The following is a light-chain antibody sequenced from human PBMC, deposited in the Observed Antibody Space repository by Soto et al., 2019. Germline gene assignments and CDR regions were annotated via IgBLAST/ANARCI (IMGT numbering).Light chain of an antibody. CDR3: QQRSNWPPLT. CDR2: DAS. V-gene: IGKV3-11*01. Sequence: EIVLTQSPATLSLSPGERATLSCRASQSVSSYLAWYQQKPDQAPRLLIYDASNRATGIPARFSGSGSGTDFNLTISSLEPEDFAVYYCQQRSNWPPLTFGGGTKVEIK. CDR1: QSVSSY. J-gene: IGKJ4*01.